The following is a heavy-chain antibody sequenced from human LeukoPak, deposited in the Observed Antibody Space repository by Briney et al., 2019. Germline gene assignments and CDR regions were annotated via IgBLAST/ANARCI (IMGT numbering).Heavy chain of an antibody. CDR2: ISGSGGST. D-gene: IGHD3-10*01. CDR3: AKDEGITXVQGGNXFXY. J-gene: IGHJ4*02. CDR1: GFTFSSYA. V-gene: IGHV3-23*01. Sequence: GGSLRLSCAASGFTFSSYAMSWVRQAPGKGLEWVSAISGSGGSTYYADSVKGRFTISRDNSKNTLYLQMNSLRAEDTAVYYCAKDEGITXVQGGNXFXYWGQGXLVTVS.